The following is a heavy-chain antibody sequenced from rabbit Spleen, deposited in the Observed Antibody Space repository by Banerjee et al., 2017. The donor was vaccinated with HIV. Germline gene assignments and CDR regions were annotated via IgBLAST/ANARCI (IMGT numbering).Heavy chain of an antibody. J-gene: IGHJ4*01. Sequence: QEQLVESGGGLVQPGGSLKLSCTASGFDFSNYGVTWVRQAPGKGLEWIGYIEPIFGKTYYASWVNGRFTISSHNAQNTLYLQLHTLTAADTATYFCVRGASGSGYYSLWGPGTLVTVS. V-gene: IGHV1S47*01. CDR2: IEPIFGKT. CDR1: GFDFSNYG. D-gene: IGHD1-1*01. CDR3: VRGASGSGYYSL.